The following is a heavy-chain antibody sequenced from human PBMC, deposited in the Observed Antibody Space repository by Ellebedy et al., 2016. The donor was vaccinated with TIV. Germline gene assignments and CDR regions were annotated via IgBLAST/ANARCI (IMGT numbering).Heavy chain of an antibody. CDR3: ATLTSLRGY. D-gene: IGHD2-2*01. CDR1: GFTFSSYS. Sequence: PGGSLRLSCVASGFTFSSYSMNWVRHAPGKGPDWISYISSTSSPIYYADSVKGRFTIARDNAKNSLYLQMNSLRDEDTAVYYCATLTSLRGYWGQGTLVTVSS. V-gene: IGHV3-48*02. CDR2: ISSTSSPI. J-gene: IGHJ4*02.